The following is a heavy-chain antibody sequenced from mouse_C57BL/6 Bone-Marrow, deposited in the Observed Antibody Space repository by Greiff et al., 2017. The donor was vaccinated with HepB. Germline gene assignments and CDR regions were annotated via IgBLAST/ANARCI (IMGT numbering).Heavy chain of an antibody. Sequence: QVQLKQSGPELVRPGASVKISCKAPGYTFTSHCMQWVRQRPGQGLEWIGEIFPGSGSTYYNEKFKGKATLTAEKSSSTAYMQLSSLTSEDSAVYFCARGGPWYFDVWGTGTTVTVSS. J-gene: IGHJ1*03. CDR2: IFPGSGST. CDR1: GYTFTSHC. CDR3: ARGGPWYFDV. V-gene: IGHV1-56*01.